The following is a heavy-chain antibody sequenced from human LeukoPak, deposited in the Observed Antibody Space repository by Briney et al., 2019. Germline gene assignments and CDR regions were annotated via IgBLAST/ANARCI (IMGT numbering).Heavy chain of an antibody. CDR3: AKRGVVIRVILVGFHKEAYYFDS. V-gene: IGHV3-23*01. CDR1: GITLSNYG. Sequence: GGSLRLSCAVSGITLSNYGMSWVRQAPGKGLEWVAGISDSGGSTNDADSVKGRFTISRYNPKNTLYLQMNSLRAEDTAVYLCAKRGVVIRVILVGFHKEAYYFDSWGQGALVTVSS. J-gene: IGHJ4*02. D-gene: IGHD3-22*01. CDR2: ISDSGGST.